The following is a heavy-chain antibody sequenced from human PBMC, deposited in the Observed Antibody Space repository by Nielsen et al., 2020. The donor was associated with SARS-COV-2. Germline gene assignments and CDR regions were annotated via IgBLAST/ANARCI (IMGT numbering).Heavy chain of an antibody. CDR3: ASSRRDGYPDTLSFDY. V-gene: IGHV4-59*01. CDR1: GGSISSYY. CDR2: IYYSGST. Sequence: SETLSLTCTVSGGSISSYYWSWIRQPPGKGLEWIGCIYYSGSTNYNPSLKSRVTISVDTSKNQFSLKLSSVTAADTAVYYCASSRRDGYPDTLSFDYWGQGTLVTVSS. D-gene: IGHD5-24*01. J-gene: IGHJ4*02.